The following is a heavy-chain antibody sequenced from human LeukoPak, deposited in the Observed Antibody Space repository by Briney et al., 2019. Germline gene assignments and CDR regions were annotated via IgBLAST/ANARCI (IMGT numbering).Heavy chain of an antibody. CDR3: ARLEGDY. CDR2: TSQNGDSD. J-gene: IGHJ4*02. V-gene: IGHV3-30-3*01. D-gene: IGHD3-3*01. Sequence: GGSLRLSCAASEFTFSIYNMHWVRQAPGKGLEWVAFTSQNGDSDFYADSLKGRFTISRDDAKDSLYLQMNSLRAEDTAIYYCARLEGDYWGQGILVTVSS. CDR1: EFTFSIYN.